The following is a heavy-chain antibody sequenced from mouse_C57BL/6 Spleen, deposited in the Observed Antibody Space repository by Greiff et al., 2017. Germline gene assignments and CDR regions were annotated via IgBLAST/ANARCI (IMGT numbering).Heavy chain of an antibody. D-gene: IGHD6-2*01. J-gene: IGHJ3*01. Sequence: QVQLQQPGAELVRPGTSVKLSCKASGYTFTSYWMHWVKQRPGQGLEWIGVIDPSDSYTNYNQKFKGKATLTVDTSSSTAYMELRSLTSEDSAVYYCADYSLAYRGQGTLVTVSA. V-gene: IGHV1-59*01. CDR1: GYTFTSYW. CDR2: IDPSDSYT. CDR3: ADYSLAY.